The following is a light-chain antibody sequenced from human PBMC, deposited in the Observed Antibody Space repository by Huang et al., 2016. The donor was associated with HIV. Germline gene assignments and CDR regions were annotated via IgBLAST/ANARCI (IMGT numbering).Light chain of an antibody. CDR1: QSIGTC. Sequence: DIQMTQSSATLSASVGDRVIITCRASQSIGTCLAWYQHKPGKAPNLLSYEASTVESGVPSRFSGGGSGTEFTLTINSLQPDDFATYYCQHYKSFPWAFGQGTKVEV. CDR2: EAS. CDR3: QHYKSFPWA. J-gene: IGKJ1*01. V-gene: IGKV1-5*03.